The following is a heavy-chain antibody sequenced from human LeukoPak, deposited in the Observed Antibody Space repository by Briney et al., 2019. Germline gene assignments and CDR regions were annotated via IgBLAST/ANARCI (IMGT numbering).Heavy chain of an antibody. Sequence: SEALSLTCTVSGDSIGSFYWSWIRQPPGKGLEWIGNIYYSGNTNYNPSLKSRVTISVDTSKNQFSLKLTSVTAADTAIYYCARPARYCSGGSCWDSWGQGTLVTVSS. V-gene: IGHV4-59*01. CDR3: ARPARYCSGGSCWDS. CDR2: IYYSGNT. CDR1: GDSIGSFY. D-gene: IGHD2-15*01. J-gene: IGHJ4*02.